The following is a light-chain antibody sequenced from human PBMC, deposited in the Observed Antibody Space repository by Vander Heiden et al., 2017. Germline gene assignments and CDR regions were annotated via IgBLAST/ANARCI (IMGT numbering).Light chain of an antibody. J-gene: IGKJ2*01. CDR1: QSVASSY. Sequence: VFTQSPGTLSLSPGDRPTLSCRASQSVASSYLVWYQQRPGQAPRLLIHGATSRATGIPDRFSGSGSGTDFTLTISRLEPEDFAVYYCQQYGGSAYTFGQGTKLEIK. CDR3: QQYGGSAYT. V-gene: IGKV3-20*01. CDR2: GAT.